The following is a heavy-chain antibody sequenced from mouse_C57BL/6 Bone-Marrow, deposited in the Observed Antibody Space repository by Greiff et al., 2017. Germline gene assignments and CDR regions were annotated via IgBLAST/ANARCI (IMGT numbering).Heavy chain of an antibody. Sequence: VQLQQSGAELVRPGASVKLSCTASGFKIKDAYMHWVKQRPEQGLGWIGWIDPGNGDTEYASKFQGKATITADTSSNTAYLQLSSLTSEDTAVYYCTTAQYYGSSYGFAYWGQGTLVTVSA. CDR1: GFKIKDAY. CDR3: TTAQYYGSSYGFAY. J-gene: IGHJ3*01. D-gene: IGHD1-1*01. CDR2: IDPGNGDT. V-gene: IGHV14-4*01.